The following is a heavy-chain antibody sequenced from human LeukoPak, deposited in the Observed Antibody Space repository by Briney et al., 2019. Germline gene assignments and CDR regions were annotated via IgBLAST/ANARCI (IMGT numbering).Heavy chain of an antibody. Sequence: GGSLRLSCAASGLTFDDYAMHWVRQAPGKGLEWVSLISGDGGSTYYADSVKGRFTISRDNSKNSLYLQMNSLRTEDTASYYCAKDITGRVLAYYYDSSGYYFSWGQGTLVTVSS. V-gene: IGHV3-43*02. CDR2: ISGDGGST. CDR1: GLTFDDYA. D-gene: IGHD3-22*01. CDR3: AKDITGRVLAYYYDSSGYYFS. J-gene: IGHJ5*02.